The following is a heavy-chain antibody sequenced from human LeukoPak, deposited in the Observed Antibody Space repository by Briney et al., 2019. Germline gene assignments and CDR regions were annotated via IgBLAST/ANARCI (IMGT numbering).Heavy chain of an antibody. CDR2: INPNSGGT. CDR1: GYTFTGYY. V-gene: IGHV1-2*02. Sequence: ASVKVSCKASGYTFTGYYMHWVRQAPGQGLEWMGWINPNSGGTNYAQKFQGRVTMTRDTSISTPYMELSRLRSDDTAVYYCARELDTAMADYFDYWGQGTLVTVSS. D-gene: IGHD5-18*01. CDR3: ARELDTAMADYFDY. J-gene: IGHJ4*02.